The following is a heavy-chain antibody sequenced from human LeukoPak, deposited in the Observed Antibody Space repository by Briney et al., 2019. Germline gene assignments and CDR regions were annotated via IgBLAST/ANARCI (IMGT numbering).Heavy chain of an antibody. J-gene: IGHJ3*01. Sequence: GGSVRLSCAASGFTFTTYAINWVRQAPGKGLEWVSGISGGGDKAFYADSVNGRFTISRDNSKNTVSLQMSSLRAEDTAPYYCAKDLALAGTGGGFDVWGQGTRVAVSS. CDR3: AKDLALAGTGGGFDV. D-gene: IGHD6-19*01. V-gene: IGHV3-23*01. CDR2: ISGGGDKA. CDR1: GFTFTTYA.